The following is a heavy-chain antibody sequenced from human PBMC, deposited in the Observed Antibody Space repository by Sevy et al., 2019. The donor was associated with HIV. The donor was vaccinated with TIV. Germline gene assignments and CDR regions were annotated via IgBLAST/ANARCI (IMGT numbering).Heavy chain of an antibody. CDR2: IKADGSES. V-gene: IGHV3-7*04. Sequence: GGSLRLSCLVSGFTFSSSWMMWARQAPGKGLERVANIKADGSESYYVDTGKGRFTISRDNAKNSLFLQMDGLGAEDTAVYYCARVIVAVAGGNDYFDYWGQGILVTVSS. J-gene: IGHJ4*02. D-gene: IGHD2-2*01. CDR1: GFTFSSSW. CDR3: ARVIVAVAGGNDYFDY.